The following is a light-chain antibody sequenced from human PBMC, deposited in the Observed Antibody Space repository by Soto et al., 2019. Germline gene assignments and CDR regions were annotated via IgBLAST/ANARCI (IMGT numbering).Light chain of an antibody. V-gene: IGLV2-14*01. CDR2: EVS. Sequence: SVLTQPASVSGSPGQAITISCTGTSIDVGSYDYVSWYQLHTGKAPKRMVFEVSNRPSGVSYRFSGSKSGNTASLTISGLQAEDEADYFCSSYSISTAYLFGTGTKVTVL. CDR1: SIDVGSYDY. J-gene: IGLJ1*01. CDR3: SSYSISTAYL.